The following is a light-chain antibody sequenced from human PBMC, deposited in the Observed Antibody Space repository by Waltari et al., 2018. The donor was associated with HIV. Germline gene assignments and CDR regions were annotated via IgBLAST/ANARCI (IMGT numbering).Light chain of an antibody. V-gene: IGKV1-16*01. J-gene: IGKJ4*01. Sequence: DIKLTQPPSSLSASVGDSATITCRASQDVSNYLAWFQQKPVEPPKSLIYAASSLQSGVPARFSGSGSGTHFALTISSLQAEDFATYYCQQYRASPPTFGGGTNVE. CDR3: QQYRASPPT. CDR1: QDVSNY. CDR2: AAS.